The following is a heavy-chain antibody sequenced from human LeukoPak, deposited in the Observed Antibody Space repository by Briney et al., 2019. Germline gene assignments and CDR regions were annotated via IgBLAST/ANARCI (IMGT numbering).Heavy chain of an antibody. CDR1: GFTFSSYS. CDR2: ISSSSSYI. Sequence: GGSLRLSCAASGFTFSSYSMNWVRQAPGKGLEWVSSISSSSSYIYYADSVKGRFTISRDNAKNSLYLQMNSLRAEDTAVYYCARGTYGSGSYLYLYYFDYWGQGTLVTVSS. CDR3: ARGTYGSGSYLYLYYFDY. D-gene: IGHD3-10*01. V-gene: IGHV3-21*01. J-gene: IGHJ4*02.